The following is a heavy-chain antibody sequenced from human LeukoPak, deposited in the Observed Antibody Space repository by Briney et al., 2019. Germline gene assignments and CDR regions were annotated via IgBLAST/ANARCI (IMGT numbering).Heavy chain of an antibody. D-gene: IGHD3-22*01. V-gene: IGHV1-18*03. CDR2: ISAYNGNT. CDR1: GYTFTSYG. J-gene: IGHJ3*02. Sequence: GASVKVSCKASGYTFTSYGISWVRQAPGQGLEWMGWISAYNGNTNYAQNLQGRVTMTTDTSTSTAYMEMSSLRSEDMAVYYCARAGDYYDSSGYYFVGAFAIWGQGRMVTVSS. CDR3: ARAGDYYDSSGYYFVGAFAI.